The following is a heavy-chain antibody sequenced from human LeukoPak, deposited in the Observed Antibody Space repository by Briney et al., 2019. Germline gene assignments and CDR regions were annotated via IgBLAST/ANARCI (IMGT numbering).Heavy chain of an antibody. V-gene: IGHV5-51*01. D-gene: IGHD2-15*01. Sequence: GESLKISCKGSGYSFTSYWIGWVRQMPGKGLEWMGIIYPGDSDTGCSPSFQGQVTISADKSISTAYLQWISLKASDTAMYYCARLDIVVVVAASNYYYYYMDVWGKGTTVTVS. CDR2: IYPGDSDT. J-gene: IGHJ6*03. CDR1: GYSFTSYW. CDR3: ARLDIVVVVAASNYYYYYMDV.